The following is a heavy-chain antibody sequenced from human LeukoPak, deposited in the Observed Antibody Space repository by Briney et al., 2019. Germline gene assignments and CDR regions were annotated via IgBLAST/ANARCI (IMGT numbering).Heavy chain of an antibody. CDR2: IKQDGSEK. D-gene: IGHD3-10*01. Sequence: PGGSLRLSCAASGFTFSSYWMSWFRQAPGKGLEWVANIKQDGSEKYYVDSVKGRFTISRDNAKNSLYLQMNSLRAEDTAVYYCARCGDYYGSGSYYDYWGQGTLVTVSS. V-gene: IGHV3-7*01. J-gene: IGHJ4*02. CDR1: GFTFSSYW. CDR3: ARCGDYYGSGSYYDY.